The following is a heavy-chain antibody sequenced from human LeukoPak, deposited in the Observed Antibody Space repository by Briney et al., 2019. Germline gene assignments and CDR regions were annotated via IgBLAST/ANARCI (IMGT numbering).Heavy chain of an antibody. CDR1: GYSISSDYY. V-gene: IGHV4-38-2*01. CDR2: IYYSGST. D-gene: IGHD1-1*01. J-gene: IGHJ4*02. Sequence: PSETLSLTCAVSGYSISSDYYWGWIRQPPGKGLEWIGSIYYSGSTYYNPSLRSRVTISVDTSKNQCSLKLYSVTAADTAVYYCARGGGWKYYFDYWGQGTLVTVSS. CDR3: ARGGGWKYYFDY.